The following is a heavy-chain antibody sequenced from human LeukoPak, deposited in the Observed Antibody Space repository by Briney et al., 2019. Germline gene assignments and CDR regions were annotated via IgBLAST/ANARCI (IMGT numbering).Heavy chain of an antibody. V-gene: IGHV4-59*08. D-gene: IGHD4-11*01. CDR3: ARHKALHKGDAFDI. CDR1: GGSISGYY. J-gene: IGHJ3*02. CDR2: IHYSGTT. Sequence: SETLSLTCTVSGGSISGYYWIWIRQPPWQELEWIAYIHYSGTTNFNPSLKSRVSISVDTSKNQFSLLLSSVTAADTAVYYCARHKALHKGDAFDIWGQGAMVTVSS.